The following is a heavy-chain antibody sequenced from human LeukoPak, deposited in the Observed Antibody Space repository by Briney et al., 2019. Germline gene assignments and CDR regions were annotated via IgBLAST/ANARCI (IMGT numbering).Heavy chain of an antibody. CDR2: INSDGSST. V-gene: IGHV3-74*01. Sequence: GGSLRLSCVASGFTFGNYWMHWVRQAPGKGLVWLSRINSDGSSTAYADSVKGRFTISRDNAEKTLYLQMNSLRAEDTAVYYCARDHYHSIDYWGQGTLVTVSS. CDR1: GFTFGNYW. D-gene: IGHD3-16*01. CDR3: ARDHYHSIDY. J-gene: IGHJ4*02.